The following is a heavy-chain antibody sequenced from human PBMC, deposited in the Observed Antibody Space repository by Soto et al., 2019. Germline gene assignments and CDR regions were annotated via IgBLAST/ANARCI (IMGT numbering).Heavy chain of an antibody. CDR2: MYHSGST. CDR3: ARLIHCKTTSCYFDY. V-gene: IGHV4-30-2*03. Sequence: SETLSLTCAVSGGSISNGGYSWSWIRQPPGKGLEWIGYMYHSGSTYYNPSLKSRVTISGDTSKNQFSLKLSSVTAADTAVFYCARLIHCKTTSCYFDYWGQGTLVTVSS. D-gene: IGHD2-2*01. J-gene: IGHJ4*02. CDR1: GGSISNGGYS.